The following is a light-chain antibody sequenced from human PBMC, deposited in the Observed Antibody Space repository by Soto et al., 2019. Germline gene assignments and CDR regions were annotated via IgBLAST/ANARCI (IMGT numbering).Light chain of an antibody. CDR2: LNSDGSH. CDR3: QTWGTGPWV. V-gene: IGLV4-69*01. CDR1: SAHSSYA. Sequence: QPVLTQSPSASASLGASVKLTCTLSSAHSSYAIAWHQQQPEKGPRYLMKLNSDGSHSKGDGIPDRFSGSSSGAERYLTISSLQSDDEADYYCQTWGTGPWVFGGGTKLTVL. J-gene: IGLJ3*02.